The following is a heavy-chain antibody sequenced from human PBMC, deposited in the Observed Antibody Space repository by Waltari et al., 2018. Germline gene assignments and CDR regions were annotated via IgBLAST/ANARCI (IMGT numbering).Heavy chain of an antibody. CDR3: ARDPYSGHDTLFDY. J-gene: IGHJ4*02. CDR2: ISAYNGDR. V-gene: IGHV1-18*01. D-gene: IGHD5-12*01. CDR1: GYTFVNFG. Sequence: QVQLVQSGAEVTKPGASVKVSCKTSGYTFVNFGISGVRQAPGQGLEWMGWISAYNGDRKYAQRFQGRVTMTTESSTGTAYMEMRSLRLDDTAVYYCARDPYSGHDTLFDYWGQGALVTVSS.